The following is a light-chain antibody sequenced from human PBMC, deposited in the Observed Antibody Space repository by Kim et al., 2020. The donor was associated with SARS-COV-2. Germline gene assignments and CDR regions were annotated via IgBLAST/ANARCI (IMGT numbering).Light chain of an antibody. CDR1: QSVASPF. CDR2: GGS. Sequence: EIVLTQSPGTLSLSPGERATLSCRTTQSVASPFLAWYQQKPGQAPRLLIYGGSRRATGTPDRFSGSGSGTDFTLTISRLEPEDFAVYYCQQYDASPMYTFGQGTKLEIK. CDR3: QQYDASPMYT. J-gene: IGKJ2*01. V-gene: IGKV3-20*01.